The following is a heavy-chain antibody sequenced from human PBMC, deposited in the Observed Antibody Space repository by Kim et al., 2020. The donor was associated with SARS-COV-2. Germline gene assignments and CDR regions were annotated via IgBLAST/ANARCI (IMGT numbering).Heavy chain of an antibody. J-gene: IGHJ4*02. CDR3: ASGTGNHFDY. CDR1: GFSFSDHY. Sequence: GGSLRLSCAASGFSFSDHYMDWVRQAPGKGLEWVGRIKNKANSYTAEYAASVRGRFTISRDDSKNSVYLQMNSMKTEDTAMYYCASGTGNHFDYWGQGSLVTVSS. V-gene: IGHV3-72*01. D-gene: IGHD3-9*01. CDR2: IKNKANSYTA.